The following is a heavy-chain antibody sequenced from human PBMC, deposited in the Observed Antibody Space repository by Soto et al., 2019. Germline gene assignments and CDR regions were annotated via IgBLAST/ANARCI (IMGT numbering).Heavy chain of an antibody. Sequence: QVRLVQSGAEVKKPGASVKVSCKASGYTFTSYAMHWVRQAPGQRLEWMGWINAGNGNTKYSQKFQGRVTITRDTSASTAYMELSSLRSEDTAVYYCARRSLGAWYMDVWGQGTTVTVSS. D-gene: IGHD3-10*01. V-gene: IGHV1-3*01. CDR2: INAGNGNT. CDR1: GYTFTSYA. J-gene: IGHJ6*03. CDR3: ARRSLGAWYMDV.